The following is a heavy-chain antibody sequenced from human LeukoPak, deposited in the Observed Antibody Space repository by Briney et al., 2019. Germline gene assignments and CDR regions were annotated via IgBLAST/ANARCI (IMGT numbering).Heavy chain of an antibody. V-gene: IGHV3-23*01. D-gene: IGHD3-10*01. CDR1: GFTFSSYA. CDR3: AKDRVRGGYYYYYYMDV. CDR2: ISGSGGST. J-gene: IGHJ6*03. Sequence: GGSLRLSCAASGFTFSSYAMSWVRQAPGKGLEWVSAISGSGGSTYYADSVKGRFTISRDNSKNTLYLQMNSLRAEDTAVYYCAKDRVRGGYYYYYYMDVWGKGTTVTVSS.